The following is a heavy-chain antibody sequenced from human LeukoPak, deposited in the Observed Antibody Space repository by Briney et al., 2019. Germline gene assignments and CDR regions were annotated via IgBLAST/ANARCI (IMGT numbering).Heavy chain of an antibody. D-gene: IGHD2-8*01. CDR1: GGSISSYY. V-gene: IGHV4-59*01. CDR2: IYYSGST. Sequence: SETLSLTCTVSGGSISSYYWSWIRQPPGKGLEWIGYIYYSGSTNYNPSLKSRVTISVDTSKNQFSLKLSSVTAADTAVYYCARLKVSGGWFDPWGQGTLVTVSS. J-gene: IGHJ5*02. CDR3: ARLKVSGGWFDP.